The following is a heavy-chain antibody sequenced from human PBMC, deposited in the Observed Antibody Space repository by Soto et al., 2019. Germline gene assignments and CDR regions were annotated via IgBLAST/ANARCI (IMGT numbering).Heavy chain of an antibody. D-gene: IGHD5-12*01. CDR1: GGSFSGYY. CDR2: INHSAST. CDR3: ARKYSGYDWDY. V-gene: IGHV4-34*01. Sequence: QVQLQQWGAGLLKPSETLSLTCAVYGGSFSGYYWSWIRQPPGKGMEWIGEINHSASTNYNPSLKSRVTISVDTSKNQFSLKLSSVTAADTAVYYCARKYSGYDWDYWGQGTLVTVSS. J-gene: IGHJ4*02.